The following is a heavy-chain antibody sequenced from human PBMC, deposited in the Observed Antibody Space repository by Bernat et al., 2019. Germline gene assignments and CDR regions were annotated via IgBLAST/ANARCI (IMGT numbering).Heavy chain of an antibody. D-gene: IGHD2-15*01. V-gene: IGHV3-21*01. CDR1: GFIFSSYN. Sequence: EVQLVESGGGLVKPGGSLRLSCAASGFIFSSYNMNWVRQAPGKGLGWVSSISSSSAYIYYADSVKGRFTRSRDHAKNSLYLQMNSLRAEDTAVYYCARESQDIGVVIAAVDLWGQGKMVTVSS. CDR3: ARESQDIGVVIAAVDL. J-gene: IGHJ3*01. CDR2: ISSSSAYI.